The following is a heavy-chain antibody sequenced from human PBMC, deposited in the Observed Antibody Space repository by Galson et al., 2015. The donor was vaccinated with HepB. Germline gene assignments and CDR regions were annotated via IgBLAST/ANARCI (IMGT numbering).Heavy chain of an antibody. J-gene: IGHJ5*02. V-gene: IGHV4-34*01. D-gene: IGHD5-12*01. CDR3: ARGLKVWLRALYNWFDP. Sequence: SETLSLTCAVYGGSFSGYYWSWIRQPPGKGLEWIGEINHSGSTNYNPSLKSRVTISVDTSKNQFSLKLSSVTAADTAVYYCARGLKVWLRALYNWFDPWGQGTLVTVSS. CDR1: GGSFSGYY. CDR2: INHSGST.